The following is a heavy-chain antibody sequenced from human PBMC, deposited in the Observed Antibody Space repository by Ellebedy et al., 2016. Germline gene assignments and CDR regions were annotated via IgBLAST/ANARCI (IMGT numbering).Heavy chain of an antibody. CDR2: IYYSGST. Sequence: SETLSLTCTVSGGSISSYYWSWIRQPPGKGLEWIGYIYYSGSTNYNPSLKSRVTISVDTSKNQFSLKLSSVTAADTAVYYCARSGSSGWLGYWGQGTLVTVSS. CDR1: GGSISSYY. CDR3: ARSGSSGWLGY. D-gene: IGHD6-19*01. J-gene: IGHJ4*02. V-gene: IGHV4-59*01.